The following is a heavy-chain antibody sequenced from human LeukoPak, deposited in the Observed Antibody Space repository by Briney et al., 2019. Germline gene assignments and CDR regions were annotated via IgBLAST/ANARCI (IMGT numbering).Heavy chain of an antibody. J-gene: IGHJ4*02. D-gene: IGHD3-3*01. CDR3: ARGYYDFWSGYYWRQGRMFDY. V-gene: IGHV1-8*02. CDR2: MNPNSGNT. Sequence: ASVKVSCKASGYTFTSYGISWVRQATGQGLEWMGWMNPNSGNTGYAQKFQGRVTMTRNTSISTAYMELSSLRSEDTAVYYCARGYYDFWSGYYWRQGRMFDYWGQGTLVTVSS. CDR1: GYTFTSYG.